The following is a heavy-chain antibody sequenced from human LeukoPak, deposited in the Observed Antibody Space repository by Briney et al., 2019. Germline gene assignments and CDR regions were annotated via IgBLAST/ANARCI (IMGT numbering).Heavy chain of an antibody. Sequence: ASVKVSCKASGYTFTGYYMHWVRQAPGQGLEWMGWINPNSGGTNYAQKFQGRVTMTRDTSISTAYMEMSRLRSDDTAAYYCARAYSYGFYYFDYWGQGTLVTVSS. V-gene: IGHV1-2*02. CDR3: ARAYSYGFYYFDY. CDR2: INPNSGGT. J-gene: IGHJ4*02. CDR1: GYTFTGYY. D-gene: IGHD5-18*01.